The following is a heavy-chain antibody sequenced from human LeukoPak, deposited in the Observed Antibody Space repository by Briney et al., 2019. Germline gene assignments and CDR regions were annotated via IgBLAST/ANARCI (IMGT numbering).Heavy chain of an antibody. CDR2: IYHSGST. CDR1: GYSISSGYY. D-gene: IGHD1-26*01. V-gene: IGHV4-38-2*02. CDR3: ARDGVGATGVYGY. Sequence: PSETLSLTCTVSGYSISSGYYWGWIRQPPGKGLEWIGSIYHSGSTYYNPSLKSRVTISVDTSKNQFSLKLSSVTAADTAVYYCARDGVGATGVYGYRGQGTLVTVSS. J-gene: IGHJ4*02.